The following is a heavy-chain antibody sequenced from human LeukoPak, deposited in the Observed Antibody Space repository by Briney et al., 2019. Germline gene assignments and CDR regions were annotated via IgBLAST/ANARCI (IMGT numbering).Heavy chain of an antibody. CDR2: MNPNSGNT. J-gene: IGHJ5*02. CDR3: ARGRRGGSCYSCRWFDP. CDR1: GYTLTSYD. V-gene: IGHV1-8*01. D-gene: IGHD2-15*01. Sequence: ASVKVSCKASGYTLTSYDINWVRQATGQGLEWMGWMNPNSGNTGYAQKFQGRVTMTRNTSISTAYMELSSLRSEDTAVYCCARGRRGGSCYSCRWFDPWGQGTLVTVSS.